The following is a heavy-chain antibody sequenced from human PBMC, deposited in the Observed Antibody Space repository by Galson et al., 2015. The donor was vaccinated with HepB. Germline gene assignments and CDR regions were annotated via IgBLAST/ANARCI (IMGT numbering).Heavy chain of an antibody. V-gene: IGHV3-7*03. CDR3: ARDFLNSYGYWGLDY. D-gene: IGHD5-18*01. CDR2: IKQDGSEK. Sequence: SLRLSCAASGFTFSSYWMSWVRQAPGKGLEWVANIKQDGSEKYYVDSVKGRFTISRDNAKNSLYLQMNSLRAEDTAVYYCARDFLNSYGYWGLDYWGQGTLVTVSS. J-gene: IGHJ4*02. CDR1: GFTFSSYW.